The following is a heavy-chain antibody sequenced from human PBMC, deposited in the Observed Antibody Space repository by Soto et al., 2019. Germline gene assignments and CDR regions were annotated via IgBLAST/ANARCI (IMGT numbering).Heavy chain of an antibody. V-gene: IGHV1-8*02. J-gene: IGHJ4*02. CDR1: RVTFTSDY. CDR3: ARGGRDYYDSSGYRVPNVHFEY. CDR2: INPNSGNT. Sequence: APVKVSCKSPRVTFTSDYMHWVRQYPGQGRECIGIINPNSGNTGYAQKFQGRVTMTRNTSISTAYMELSSLRSEDTAVYYCARGGRDYYDSSGYRVPNVHFEYWGQGTLVTVS. D-gene: IGHD3-22*01.